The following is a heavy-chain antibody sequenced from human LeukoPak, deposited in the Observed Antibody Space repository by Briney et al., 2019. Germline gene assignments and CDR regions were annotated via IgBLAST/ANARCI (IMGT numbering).Heavy chain of an antibody. CDR3: ARQLTGGYFDY. D-gene: IGHD3-10*01. CDR1: GFIFTNHW. V-gene: IGHV5-51*01. Sequence: RGESLKISCEGTGFIFTNHWIGWVRQMPGKGLEWMGIINPGDSDTRYSPAIQGQATFSVDKSISTAYLQWTSLKALDTAIYYCARQLTGGYFDYLGQGTLVTVSS. J-gene: IGHJ4*02. CDR2: INPGDSDT.